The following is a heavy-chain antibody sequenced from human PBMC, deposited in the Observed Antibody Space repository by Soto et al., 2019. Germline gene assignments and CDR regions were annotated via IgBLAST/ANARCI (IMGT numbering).Heavy chain of an antibody. D-gene: IGHD2-15*01. J-gene: IGHJ6*02. CDR1: GGTFSSYA. CDR2: IIPIFGTV. CDR3: ARDSHPPALSGDIMRWDV. Sequence: QVQLVQSGAEVKKPGSSVKVSCKASGGTFSSYAVSWVRQAPGQGLEWMGGIIPIFGTVIYAQQFHGRVTITADESTKTAYMELRSLRFADTAVYYCARDSHPPALSGDIMRWDVWGQGTTVTVSS. V-gene: IGHV1-69*01.